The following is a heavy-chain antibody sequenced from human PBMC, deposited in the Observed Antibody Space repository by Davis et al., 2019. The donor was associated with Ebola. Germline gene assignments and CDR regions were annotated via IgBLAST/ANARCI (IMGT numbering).Heavy chain of an antibody. CDR2: ISYDGSNK. D-gene: IGHD5-18*01. J-gene: IGHJ4*02. CDR3: ARSAQLWWVFDY. CDR1: GFTFSSYA. Sequence: GESLKISCAASGFTFSSYAMHWVRQAPGKGLEWVAVISYDGSNKYYADSVKGRFTISRDNSKNTLYLQMNSLRAEDTAVYYCARSAQLWWVFDYWGQGTLVTVSS. V-gene: IGHV3-30-3*01.